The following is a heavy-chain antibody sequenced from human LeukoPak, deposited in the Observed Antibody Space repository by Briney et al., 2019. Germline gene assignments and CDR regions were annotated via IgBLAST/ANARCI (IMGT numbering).Heavy chain of an antibody. CDR2: TTHSGST. V-gene: IGHV4-34*01. CDR1: GGSFSGYY. J-gene: IGHJ5*02. Sequence: SETLSLTCAVYGGSFSGYYWSWIRQPPGKGLEWIGETTHSGSTNYNPSLKSRVTISVDTSKNQFSLKLSSVTAADTAVYYCACMIVDNWFDPWGQGTLVTVSS. CDR3: ACMIVDNWFDP. D-gene: IGHD3-22*01.